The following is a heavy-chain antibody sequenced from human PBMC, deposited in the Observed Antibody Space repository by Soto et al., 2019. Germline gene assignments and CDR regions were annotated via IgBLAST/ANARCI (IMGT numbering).Heavy chain of an antibody. CDR3: TRAAGVYDYVWGSYRSDYYGMDV. CDR2: IRSKAYGGTT. V-gene: IGHV3-49*05. Sequence: EVQLVESGGGLVKPGRSLRLSCTASGFTFGDYAMSWFRQAPGKGLGWVGFIRSKAYGGTTEYAASVKGRFTISRDDSKSIAYLQMNSLKTEDTAVYYCTRAAGVYDYVWGSYRSDYYGMDVWGQGTTVTVSS. CDR1: GFTFGDYA. J-gene: IGHJ6*02. D-gene: IGHD3-16*02.